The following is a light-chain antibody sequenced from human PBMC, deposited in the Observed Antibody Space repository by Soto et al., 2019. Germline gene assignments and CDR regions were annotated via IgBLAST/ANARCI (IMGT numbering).Light chain of an antibody. CDR2: AAS. CDR3: QQSYTTPWT. Sequence: DIQMTQSPSSLSASLGDRVTITCRASQSISSYLNWYQQKPGRAPKLLIHAASTLQSGVPSRFSGSGSGTDFTLTISSLQPEDFATYSCQQSYTTPWTFGLGTKVDIK. J-gene: IGKJ1*01. V-gene: IGKV1-39*01. CDR1: QSISSY.